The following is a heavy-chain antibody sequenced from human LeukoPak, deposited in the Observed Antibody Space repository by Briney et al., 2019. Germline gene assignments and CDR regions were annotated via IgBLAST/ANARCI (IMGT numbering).Heavy chain of an antibody. J-gene: IGHJ5*02. D-gene: IGHD3-3*01. V-gene: IGHV4-4*07. CDR2: IYTSGST. CDR3: ARVYYDFWSGPGDWFDP. CDR1: GGSISSYY. Sequence: SETLSLTCTVSGGSISSYYWSWIRQPAGKGLEWIGRIYTSGSTNYNPSLKSRVTMSVDTSKNQFSLKLSSVTAADTAVYYCARVYYDFWSGPGDWFDPWGQGTLVTVSS.